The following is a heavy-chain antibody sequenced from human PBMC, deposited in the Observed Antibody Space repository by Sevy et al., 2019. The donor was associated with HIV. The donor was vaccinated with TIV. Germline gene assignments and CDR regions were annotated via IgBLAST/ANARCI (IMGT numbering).Heavy chain of an antibody. J-gene: IGHJ6*02. CDR3: VKDRDGVVYYYYYGMDV. V-gene: IGHV3-30*02. D-gene: IGHD4-17*01. CDR1: GFTFRSYG. CDR2: IRNDGSNK. Sequence: GGSLRLSCAASGFTFRSYGMHWVRQAPGKGLEWVTFIRNDGSNKYYADSVKGRFTISRDNSKNTLYLQMNSLKAEDTAVYYCVKDRDGVVYYYYYGMDVWGQGTTVTVSS.